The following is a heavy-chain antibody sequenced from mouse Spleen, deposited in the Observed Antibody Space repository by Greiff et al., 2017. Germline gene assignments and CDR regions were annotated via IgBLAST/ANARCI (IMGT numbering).Heavy chain of an antibody. Sequence: QVQLKQSGAELVRPGASVTLSCKASGYTFTDYEMPWVKQTPVHGLEWIGAIDPETGGTAYNQKFKGKARLTADKSSSTAYMELRSLTSEDSAVYYCTRRYGNSYYYAMDYWGQGTSVTVSS. V-gene: IGHV1-15*01. CDR1: GYTFTDYE. J-gene: IGHJ4*01. D-gene: IGHD2-10*02. CDR2: IDPETGGT. CDR3: TRRYGNSYYYAMDY.